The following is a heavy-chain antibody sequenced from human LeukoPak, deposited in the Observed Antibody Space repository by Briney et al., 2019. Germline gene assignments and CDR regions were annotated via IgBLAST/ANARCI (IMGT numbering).Heavy chain of an antibody. J-gene: IGHJ3*02. CDR3: ARVFYPNYSDFDI. Sequence: ASETLSLTCAVYGGSFSGYYWSWLRQPPGKGLEWIGEINHSGSTNYNPSLKSRVTISVDTSKNQFSLKLSSVPAADTAVYSCARVFYPNYSDFDIWGPGTMVTV. V-gene: IGHV4-34*01. D-gene: IGHD1-26*01. CDR1: GGSFSGYY. CDR2: INHSGST.